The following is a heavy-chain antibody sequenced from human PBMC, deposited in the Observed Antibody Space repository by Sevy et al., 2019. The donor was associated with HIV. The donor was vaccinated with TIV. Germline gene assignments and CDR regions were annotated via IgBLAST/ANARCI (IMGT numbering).Heavy chain of an antibody. Sequence: GGSLRLSCAASGFTFSSYAMSWVRQATGKGLEWVSATSGSGGSTYYADSVKGRFTISRDNSKNTLYLQMNSLRAEDTAGYYCAKDHVGFIAAAGNTYYYDSSGTPPGDFDYWGQGTLVTVSS. J-gene: IGHJ4*02. CDR3: AKDHVGFIAAAGNTYYYDSSGTPPGDFDY. V-gene: IGHV3-23*01. CDR2: TSGSGGST. CDR1: GFTFSSYA. D-gene: IGHD3-22*01.